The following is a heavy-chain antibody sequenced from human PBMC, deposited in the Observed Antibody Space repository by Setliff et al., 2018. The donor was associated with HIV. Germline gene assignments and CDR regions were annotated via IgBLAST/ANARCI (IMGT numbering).Heavy chain of an antibody. D-gene: IGHD6-19*01. V-gene: IGHV4-61*02. CDR3: AIRGSSGWYVGGYFDY. CDR1: GGSISSGSYY. Sequence: SETLSLTCTISGGSISSGSYYWSWIRQPAGKGLEWIGRIYTSGSTNYNPSLKSRVTISLDTSKNQFSLKLSSVTAADTAVYYCAIRGSSGWYVGGYFDYWGQGTLVTVSS. CDR2: IYTSGST. J-gene: IGHJ4*02.